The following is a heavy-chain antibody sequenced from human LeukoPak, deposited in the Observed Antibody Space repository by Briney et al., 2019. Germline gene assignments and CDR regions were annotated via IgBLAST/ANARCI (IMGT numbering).Heavy chain of an antibody. V-gene: IGHV3-48*01. CDR3: ARGGYYFDY. D-gene: IGHD3-16*01. CDR2: ISGSSSTI. CDR1: GFTFSSYS. Sequence: GGSLRLSCAASGFTFSSYSMNWVRQAPGKGLECVSYISGSSSTIYYADSVKGRFTISRDNAKNSLYLQMNSLRAEDTAVYYCARGGYYFDYWGQGTLVTVSS. J-gene: IGHJ4*02.